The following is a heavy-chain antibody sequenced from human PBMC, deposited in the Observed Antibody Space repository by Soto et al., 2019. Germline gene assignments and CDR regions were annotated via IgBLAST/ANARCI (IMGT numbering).Heavy chain of an antibody. Sequence: QVQLVQSGAEVKKPGSSVKVSCKASGGTFSSYAISWVRQAPGQGLEWMGGIIPIFGTANYAQKFQGRVTIPEDKSKSKAYMELSSLRSEDTAVYYCPRERGPTRVMDVWGQGTTVTVSS. CDR1: GGTFSSYA. CDR3: PRERGPTRVMDV. V-gene: IGHV1-69*06. J-gene: IGHJ6*02. D-gene: IGHD4-4*01. CDR2: IIPIFGTA.